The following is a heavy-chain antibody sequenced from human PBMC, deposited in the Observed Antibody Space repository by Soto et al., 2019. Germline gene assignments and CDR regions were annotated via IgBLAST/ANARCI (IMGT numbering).Heavy chain of an antibody. Sequence: PSETLSLTCTVSGGSISTSSSYWGWIRQPPGKGLEWLGYIYYSGNTYYNPSLRSRVTISVDTSKNQFSLKLSSVTAADTAVYYCASLTYYDFWSGYYQTSDYWGQGTLVTVSS. D-gene: IGHD3-3*01. CDR2: IYYSGNT. V-gene: IGHV4-61*05. CDR1: GGSISTSSSY. J-gene: IGHJ4*02. CDR3: ASLTYYDFWSGYYQTSDY.